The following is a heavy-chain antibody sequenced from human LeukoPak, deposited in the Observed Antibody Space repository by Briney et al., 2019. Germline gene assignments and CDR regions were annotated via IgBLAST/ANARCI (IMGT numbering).Heavy chain of an antibody. Sequence: GGSLRLSCAASGFSFTNYWMGWVRQAPGKGLEWVANVKEDGTTKQYVDSVRGRFTISRDNAKNSLYLQMDSLRAEDTAVYYCVSQEVVPHWGQGTLVSVSS. D-gene: IGHD2-15*01. CDR2: VKEDGTTK. J-gene: IGHJ4*02. V-gene: IGHV3-7*01. CDR3: VSQEVVPH. CDR1: GFSFTNYW.